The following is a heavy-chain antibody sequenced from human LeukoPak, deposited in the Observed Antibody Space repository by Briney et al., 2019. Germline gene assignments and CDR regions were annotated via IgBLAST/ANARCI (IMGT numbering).Heavy chain of an antibody. CDR2: IYYSGST. CDR3: ARVAGGDAFDI. D-gene: IGHD3-16*01. CDR1: GGSISSYY. V-gene: IGHV4-59*01. Sequence: SETLSLTCTVSGGSISSYYWSWIRQPPGKELEWIGYIYYSGSTNYNPSLKSRVTISVDTSNNQFSLKLSSVPAADTAVYYCARVAGGDAFDIWGQGTMVTVSP. J-gene: IGHJ3*02.